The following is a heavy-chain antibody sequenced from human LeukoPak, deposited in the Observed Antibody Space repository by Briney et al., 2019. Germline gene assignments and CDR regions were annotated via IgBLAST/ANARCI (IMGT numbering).Heavy chain of an antibody. J-gene: IGHJ6*02. CDR3: TRDLMDYDVSTGLHHYYMDV. V-gene: IGHV3-74*01. CDR1: GFTFSSYW. Sequence: GGCLRLSCVASGFTFSSYWMHWVRHDPRKGLMWVSRINGDGRNINYADSVRGRFTISRDNAKNTLYLQMNTLRVEDTAVYYCTRDLMDYDVSTGLHHYYMDVWGQGTTVTVSS. D-gene: IGHD3-9*01. CDR2: INGDGRNI.